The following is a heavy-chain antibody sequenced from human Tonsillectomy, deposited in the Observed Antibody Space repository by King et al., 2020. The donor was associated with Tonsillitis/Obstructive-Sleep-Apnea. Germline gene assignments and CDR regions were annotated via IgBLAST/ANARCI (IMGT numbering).Heavy chain of an antibody. V-gene: IGHV3-21*01. J-gene: IGHJ3*02. CDR1: GFTFSRYS. CDR2: ISSSSSYL. D-gene: IGHD1-26*01. Sequence: QLVESGGGLVKPGGSLRLSCAASGFTFSRYSMNWVRQAPGKGLEWVSFISSSSSYLYYAGSVKGRFTISRDNAKNSVYLQMNSLKADDTAAYYCARAEDLVGSNAFDIWGQGTVVTVSS. CDR3: ARAEDLVGSNAFDI.